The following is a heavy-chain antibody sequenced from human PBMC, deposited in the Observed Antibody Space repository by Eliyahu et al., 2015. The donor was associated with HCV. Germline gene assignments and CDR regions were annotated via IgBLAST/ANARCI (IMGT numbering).Heavy chain of an antibody. D-gene: IGHD2-15*01. CDR2: VYYTGAT. CDR3: ATATIPHCSGGPCVALFDS. Sequence: QLQLHESGPGLVKPSETLSLSCSVSGASIRSTNXYWGWIRHFPGKGLEWIATVYYTGATSYNPSLKSQVTISVDTSKNHFSLRLDSATVEDTAVYYCATATIPHCSGGPCVALFDSWGQGTLVTVSS. V-gene: IGHV4-39*02. J-gene: IGHJ4*02. CDR1: GASIRSTNXY.